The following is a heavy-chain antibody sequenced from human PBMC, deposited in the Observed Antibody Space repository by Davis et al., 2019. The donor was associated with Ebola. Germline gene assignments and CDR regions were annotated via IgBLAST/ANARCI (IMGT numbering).Heavy chain of an antibody. Sequence: PGGSLRLSCAASGFTFSSYAMHWVRQAPGKGLEWVAVISYDGSNNYYADSVKGRFTISRDNSKNTLYLQMNSLRAEDTAVYYCARDDNYYGSGRYNRLDYWGQGTLVTVSS. D-gene: IGHD3-10*01. CDR3: ARDDNYYGSGRYNRLDY. V-gene: IGHV3-30-3*01. J-gene: IGHJ4*02. CDR1: GFTFSSYA. CDR2: ISYDGSNN.